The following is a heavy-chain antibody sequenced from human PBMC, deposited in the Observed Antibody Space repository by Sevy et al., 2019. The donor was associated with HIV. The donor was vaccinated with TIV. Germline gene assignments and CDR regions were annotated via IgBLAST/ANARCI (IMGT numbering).Heavy chain of an antibody. V-gene: IGHV3-30*02. D-gene: IGHD6-13*01. J-gene: IGHJ4*02. CDR1: GFTLRNFV. Sequence: GGSLRLSCSASGFTLRNFVMHWVRQVPGKGLEWVTFIRYDGSDKYYAASVKGRFTISRDDSKNTLYLQMDSLRAEDTAIYYCAKDLAGPGRRYFDYWGQGSLVTVSS. CDR2: IRYDGSDK. CDR3: AKDLAGPGRRYFDY.